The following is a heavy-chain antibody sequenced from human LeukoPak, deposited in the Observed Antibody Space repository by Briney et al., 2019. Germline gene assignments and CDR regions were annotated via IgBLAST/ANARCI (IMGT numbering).Heavy chain of an antibody. V-gene: IGHV5-51*01. CDR2: IYPGDSDT. J-gene: IGHJ3*02. CDR3: ATNTMFRGIHAFDI. Sequence: GESLKISCKGSGYTFTSYWIGWVRQMPGKGLEWMGIIYPGDSDTRYSPSFQGQVTISADKSISTAYLQWSSLKASDSAMYYCATNTMFRGIHAFDIWGQGTMVTVSS. D-gene: IGHD3-10*01. CDR1: GYTFTSYW.